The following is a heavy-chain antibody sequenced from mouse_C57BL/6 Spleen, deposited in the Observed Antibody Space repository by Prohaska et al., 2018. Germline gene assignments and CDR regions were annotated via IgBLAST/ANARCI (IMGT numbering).Heavy chain of an antibody. J-gene: IGHJ2*01. CDR3: ARSGTTVVATDY. V-gene: IGHV1-50*01. Sequence: QVQLQQPGAELVKPGASVKLSCKASGYTFTSYCMQWVKQRPGQGLEWIGEIDPSDSYTNYNQKFKGKATLTVDTSSSTAYMQLSSLTSEDSAVYYCARSGTTVVATDYWGQGTTLTVST. CDR1: GYTFTSYC. CDR2: IDPSDSYT. D-gene: IGHD1-1*01.